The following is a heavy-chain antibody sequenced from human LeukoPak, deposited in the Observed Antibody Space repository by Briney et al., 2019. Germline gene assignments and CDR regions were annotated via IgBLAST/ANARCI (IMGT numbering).Heavy chain of an antibody. CDR1: GFTFSSYA. V-gene: IGHV3-30-3*01. CDR2: ISYDGSNK. Sequence: GGSLRLSCAASGFTFSSYAMHWVRQAPVKGLEWVAVISYDGSNKYYADSVKGRFTISRDNSKNTLYLQMNSLRAEDTAVYYCTENLDYWGQGTLVTVSS. J-gene: IGHJ4*02. CDR3: TENLDY.